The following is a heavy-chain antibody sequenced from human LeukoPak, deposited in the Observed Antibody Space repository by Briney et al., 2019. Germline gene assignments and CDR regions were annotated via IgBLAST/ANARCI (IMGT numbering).Heavy chain of an antibody. Sequence: GASVKVSCKASGYTFTSYAMHWVRQAPGQRLEWMGWISAYNGNTNYAQKLQGRVTMTTDTSTSTAYMELRSLRSDDTAVYYCARDVTMVRGVIVESHGMDVWGQGTTVTVSS. CDR2: ISAYNGNT. CDR3: ARDVTMVRGVIVESHGMDV. D-gene: IGHD3-10*01. V-gene: IGHV1-18*01. CDR1: GYTFTSYA. J-gene: IGHJ6*02.